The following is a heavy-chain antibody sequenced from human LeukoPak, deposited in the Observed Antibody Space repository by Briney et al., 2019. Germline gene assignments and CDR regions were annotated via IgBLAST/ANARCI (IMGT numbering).Heavy chain of an antibody. D-gene: IGHD3-10*02. CDR1: GISVSSNY. V-gene: IGHV3-48*03. CDR2: ISSSGSTI. Sequence: GGSLRLSCAASGISVSSNYMNWVRQAPGKGLEWVSYISSSGSTIYYADSVKGRFTISRDNAKNSLYLQMNSLRAEDTAVYYCAELGITMIGGVWGKGTTVTISS. J-gene: IGHJ6*04. CDR3: AELGITMIGGV.